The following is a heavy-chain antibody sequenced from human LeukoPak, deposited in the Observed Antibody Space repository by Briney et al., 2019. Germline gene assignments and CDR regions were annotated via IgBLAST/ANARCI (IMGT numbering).Heavy chain of an antibody. D-gene: IGHD7-27*01. CDR3: AKEGSLGSFDY. Sequence: PGGSLRLSCAASGFTFSSYSMNWVRQAPGKGLEWVSLISWDGGSTYYADSVKGRFTISRDNSKNSLYLQMNSLRAEDTALYYCAKEGSLGSFDYWGQGTLVTVSS. J-gene: IGHJ4*02. CDR2: ISWDGGST. CDR1: GFTFSSYS. V-gene: IGHV3-43D*03.